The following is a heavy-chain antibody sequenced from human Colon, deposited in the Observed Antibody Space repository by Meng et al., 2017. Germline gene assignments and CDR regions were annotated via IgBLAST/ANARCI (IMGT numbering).Heavy chain of an antibody. V-gene: IGHV1-2*06. CDR2: INPNSGGT. J-gene: IGHJ4*02. CDR3: ARGYLVVVPTAPNAGY. CDR1: GYTFTDYY. D-gene: IGHD2-2*01. Sequence: QVQVVQSGAEVKKPGASVKVSCKASGYTFTDYYIHWVRQAPGQGLEWMGRINPNSGGTNYAQKFQGRVTMTRDTSISTAYMELSRLRSDDTAVYYCARGYLVVVPTAPNAGYWGQGTLVTVSS.